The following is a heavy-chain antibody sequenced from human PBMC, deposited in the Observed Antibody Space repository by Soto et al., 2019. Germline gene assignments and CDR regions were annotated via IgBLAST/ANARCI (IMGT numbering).Heavy chain of an antibody. D-gene: IGHD6-6*01. CDR2: IIPNIGKA. Sequence: SVPVSCKASGYTFPSYGISWVRQAPGQGLEWMGWIIPNIGKANYAQKFQGRVTITADESTSTAYMELSSLRSEDTAVYYCASIAARPVYYYGMDVWGQGTTVTVSS. V-gene: IGHV1-69*13. CDR3: ASIAARPVYYYGMDV. CDR1: GYTFPSYG. J-gene: IGHJ6*02.